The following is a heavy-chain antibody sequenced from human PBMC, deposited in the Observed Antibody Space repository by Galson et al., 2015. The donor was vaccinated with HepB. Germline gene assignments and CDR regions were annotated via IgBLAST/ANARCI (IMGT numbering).Heavy chain of an antibody. J-gene: IGHJ5*02. CDR1: GFSFSNFT. V-gene: IGHV3-64*01. CDR2: ITHNGDRT. D-gene: IGHD2-21*02. Sequence: SLRLSCAASGFSFSNFTMHWVRQAPGKGLECVSGITHNGDRTYYANSVKDRFIISRDNSQNTLYLQMGNLRPEDMAVYYCARGLSPYQLLFSNFFDPWGQGTLVTVSS. CDR3: ARGLSPYQLLFSNFFDP.